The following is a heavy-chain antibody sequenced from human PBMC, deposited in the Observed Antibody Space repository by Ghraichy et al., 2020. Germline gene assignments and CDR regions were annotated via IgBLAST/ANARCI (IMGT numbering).Heavy chain of an antibody. Sequence: GGSLRLSCAASGFTFSTYGMSWVRQAPGKGLEWVSTISKSGGSTYYADSVKGRFTISRDNSKNTLYLQMNSLRTEDAAVYYCAKVTGTPSGFWGQGTLVTVSS. D-gene: IGHD1-14*01. V-gene: IGHV3-23*01. CDR1: GFTFSTYG. J-gene: IGHJ4*02. CDR3: AKVTGTPSGF. CDR2: ISKSGGST.